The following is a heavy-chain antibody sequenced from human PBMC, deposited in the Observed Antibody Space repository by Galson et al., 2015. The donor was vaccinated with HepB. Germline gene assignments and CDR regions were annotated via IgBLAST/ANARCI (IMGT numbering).Heavy chain of an antibody. CDR2: IIPIFGTA. V-gene: IGHV1-69*13. CDR1: GGTFSSYA. J-gene: IGHJ4*02. Sequence: SVKVSCKASGGTFSSYATSWVRQAPGQGLEWMGGIIPIFGTANYAQKFQGRVTITADESTSTAYMELGSLRSEDTAVYYCARNLLDNWNYDGNLDYWGQGTLVTVSS. D-gene: IGHD1-7*01. CDR3: ARNLLDNWNYDGNLDY.